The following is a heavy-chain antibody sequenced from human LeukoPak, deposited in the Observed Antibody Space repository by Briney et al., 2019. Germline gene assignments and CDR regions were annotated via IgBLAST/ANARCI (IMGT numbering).Heavy chain of an antibody. V-gene: IGHV7-4-1*02. Sequence: ASVKVSCKASGYTFTSYAMNCVRQAPGQGLEWMGWMNTNTGNPTYAQGLTGRFVLSLDTSVSTAYLQISSLKAEDTALYYCARDWGGDTYYSYYMDVWGKGTTVTVSS. CDR3: ARDWGGDTYYSYYMDV. CDR2: MNTNTGNP. J-gene: IGHJ6*03. D-gene: IGHD3-10*01. CDR1: GYTFTSYA.